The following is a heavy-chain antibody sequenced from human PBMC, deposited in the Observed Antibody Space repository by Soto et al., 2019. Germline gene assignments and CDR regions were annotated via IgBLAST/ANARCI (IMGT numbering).Heavy chain of an antibody. D-gene: IGHD3-10*01. CDR2: INHSGST. CDR3: ARLRWYYYGSGSYYNVYYYYGMDV. J-gene: IGHJ6*02. CDR1: GGSFSGYY. Sequence: SETLSLTCAVYGGSFSGYYWSWIRQPPGKGLEWIGEINHSGSTNYNPSLKSRVTISVDTSKSQFSLKLSSVTAADTAVYYCARLRWYYYGSGSYYNVYYYYGMDVWGQGTTVTVSS. V-gene: IGHV4-34*01.